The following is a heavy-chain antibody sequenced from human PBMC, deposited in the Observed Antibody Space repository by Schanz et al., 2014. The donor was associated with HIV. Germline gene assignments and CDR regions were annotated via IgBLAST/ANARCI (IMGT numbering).Heavy chain of an antibody. V-gene: IGHV4-34*02. D-gene: IGHD2-15*01. CDR2: INHSGSA. CDR3: ARGVRRDCRTPDCNTGWVDP. Sequence: QVHLQQWGAGLLKPSETLSLTCAVYGGSFSGYYWSWIRQPPGKGLEWIGEINHSGSANYSPSLKRRVTISVDASKRQFSLNRASVTAADTAVYYCARGVRRDCRTPDCNTGWVDPWGQGTLVTVSS. CDR1: GGSFSGYY. J-gene: IGHJ5*02.